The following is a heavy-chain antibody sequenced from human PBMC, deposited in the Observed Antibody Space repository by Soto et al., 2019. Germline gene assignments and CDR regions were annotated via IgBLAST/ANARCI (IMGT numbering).Heavy chain of an antibody. V-gene: IGHV4-39*01. Sequence: ETLSLTCTVSGGSISSSSYYWGWIRQPPGKGLEWIGSIYYSGSTYYNPSLKSRVTISVDTSKNQFSLKLSSVTAADTAVYYCARRLRSIVVVPAATKKGYYYYMDVWGKGTTVTVSS. J-gene: IGHJ6*03. D-gene: IGHD2-2*01. CDR3: ARRLRSIVVVPAATKKGYYYYMDV. CDR2: IYYSGST. CDR1: GGSISSSSYY.